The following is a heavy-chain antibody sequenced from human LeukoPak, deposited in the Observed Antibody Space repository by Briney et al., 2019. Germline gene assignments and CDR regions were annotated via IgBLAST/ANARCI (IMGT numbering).Heavy chain of an antibody. J-gene: IGHJ6*02. CDR3: ARDAGRVRGVIRLPATDKNYYYYYGMDV. CDR1: GGSISGHY. Sequence: PSETLSLTCTVSGGSISGHYWSWIRQPPGKGLEYIGYIFYVGSTKYNPSLRSRVTISVDTSKNQFSLKLSSVTAADTAVYYCARDAGRVRGVIRLPATDKNYYYYYGMDVWGQGTTVTVSS. V-gene: IGHV4-59*11. D-gene: IGHD3-10*01. CDR2: IFYVGST.